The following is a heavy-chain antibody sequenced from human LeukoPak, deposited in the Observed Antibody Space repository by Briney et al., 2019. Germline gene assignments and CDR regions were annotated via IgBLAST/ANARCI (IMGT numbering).Heavy chain of an antibody. CDR1: GYTFTSYY. CDR2: INPSGGST. D-gene: IGHD3-22*01. V-gene: IGHV1-46*01. Sequence: GASVKVSCKASGYTFTSYYMHWVRQAPGQGLEWMGIINPSGGSTSYAQKFQGRVTITTDESTSTAYMELSSLRSEDTAVYYCASTVYDYYDSSAPFDYWGQGTLVTVSS. CDR3: ASTVYDYYDSSAPFDY. J-gene: IGHJ4*02.